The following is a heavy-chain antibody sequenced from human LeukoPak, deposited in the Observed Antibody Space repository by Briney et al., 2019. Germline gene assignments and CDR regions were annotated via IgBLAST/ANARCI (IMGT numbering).Heavy chain of an antibody. CDR3: ARVHYDSSGYLGY. CDR2: IKQDGSEK. D-gene: IGHD3-22*01. V-gene: IGHV3-7*01. CDR1: GFTFSSYW. Sequence: PGGSLRLSCAASGFTFSSYWMSWVRQAPGKGLEWVANIKQDGSEKYYVDSVKGRFTISRDNAKNSLYLQMNSLRAEDTAVYYCARVHYDSSGYLGYWGQGTLVTVSS. J-gene: IGHJ4*02.